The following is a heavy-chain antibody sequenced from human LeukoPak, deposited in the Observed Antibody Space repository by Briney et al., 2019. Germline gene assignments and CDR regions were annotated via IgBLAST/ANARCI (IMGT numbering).Heavy chain of an antibody. V-gene: IGHV3-33*01. Sequence: GRSLRLSCAASGFMFSNYGMHWVRQAPGKGLEWVAVIWYDGSNEYYSDSVKGRFIISRDNSKNTLYLQMNSLRAEDTAVFYCARDSGELRNSFDLWGQGTMVTVSS. CDR3: ARDSGELRNSFDL. D-gene: IGHD3-16*01. CDR1: GFMFSNYG. CDR2: IWYDGSNE. J-gene: IGHJ3*01.